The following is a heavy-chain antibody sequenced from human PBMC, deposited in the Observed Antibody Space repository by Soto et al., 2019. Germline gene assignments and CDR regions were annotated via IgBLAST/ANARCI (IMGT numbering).Heavy chain of an antibody. Sequence: PGESLKISCKGSGYSFTSYWIGWVRQMPGKGLEWMGIIYPGDSDTRYSPSFQGQVTISADKSISTAYLQWSSLKASDTAMYYCARQSITIFGVVITAFDIWGQGTMVTVSS. D-gene: IGHD3-3*01. CDR2: IYPGDSDT. CDR1: GYSFTSYW. J-gene: IGHJ3*02. CDR3: ARQSITIFGVVITAFDI. V-gene: IGHV5-51*01.